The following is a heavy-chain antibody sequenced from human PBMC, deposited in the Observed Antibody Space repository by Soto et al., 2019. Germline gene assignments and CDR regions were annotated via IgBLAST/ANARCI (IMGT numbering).Heavy chain of an antibody. CDR3: ARDTAPYDFWSGHGAFDI. Sequence: GGSLRLSCAASGFTFSDYYMSWIRQAPGKGLEWVSYISSSSSYTNYADSVKGRFTISRDNAKNSLYLQMNSLRAEDTAVYYCARDTAPYDFWSGHGAFDIWGQGTMDTVSS. CDR2: ISSSSSYT. CDR1: GFTFSDYY. V-gene: IGHV3-11*06. J-gene: IGHJ3*02. D-gene: IGHD3-3*01.